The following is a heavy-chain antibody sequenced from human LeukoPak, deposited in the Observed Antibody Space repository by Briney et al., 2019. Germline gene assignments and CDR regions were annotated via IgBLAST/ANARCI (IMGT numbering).Heavy chain of an antibody. CDR1: GFSFSTYT. CDR2: ISSSSKYI. Sequence: GGSLRLSCAASGFSFSTYTIIWVRQAPGKGLEWVSSISSSSKYIYYADSLRGRFTISRDNAKNSVYLQMNGLRAEDTAVYYCARDAVRGYSGFDSNWFDPWGQGTLVTVSS. CDR3: ARDAVRGYSGFDSNWFDP. J-gene: IGHJ5*02. D-gene: IGHD5-12*01. V-gene: IGHV3-21*01.